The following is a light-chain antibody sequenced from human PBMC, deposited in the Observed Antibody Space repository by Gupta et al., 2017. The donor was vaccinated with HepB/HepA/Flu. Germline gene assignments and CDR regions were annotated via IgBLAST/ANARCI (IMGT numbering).Light chain of an antibody. Sequence: IQMTQSPSSLSASVGDRVSISCRASQDIGDDLAWYQHAPGKTPKLLIYGASTLQGDVPSRFSGGGSGTEFTLTITGLQPEDFSTYYCRQEDSSPITFGGGTKIEIK. CDR2: GAS. J-gene: IGKJ4*01. CDR3: RQEDSSPIT. CDR1: QDIGDD. V-gene: IGKV1-6*02.